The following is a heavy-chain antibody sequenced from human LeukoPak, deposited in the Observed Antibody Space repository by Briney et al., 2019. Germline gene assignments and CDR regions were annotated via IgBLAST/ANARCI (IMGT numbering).Heavy chain of an antibody. Sequence: RGSLRLSCAASGFTFSSYSMNWVRQAPGKGLEWVSSISSSSSYIYYADSVKGRFTISRDNAKNSLYLQMNSLRAEDTAVYYCARGDIAARPWGYWGQGTLVTASS. J-gene: IGHJ4*02. CDR2: ISSSSSYI. CDR1: GFTFSSYS. CDR3: ARGDIAARPWGY. D-gene: IGHD6-6*01. V-gene: IGHV3-21*01.